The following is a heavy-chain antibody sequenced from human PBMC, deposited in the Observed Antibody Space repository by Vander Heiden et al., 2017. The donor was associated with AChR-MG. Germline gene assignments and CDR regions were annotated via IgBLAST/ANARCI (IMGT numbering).Heavy chain of an antibody. J-gene: IGHJ3*02. CDR2: ISYDGSNK. CDR3: AKGGTGNAFDI. D-gene: IGHD3-10*01. V-gene: IGHV3-30*18. CDR1: GFTFSSYG. Sequence: QVQLVESGGGVVQPGRSLRLSCAASGFTFSSYGMDWVRQAPGKGLEWVAFISYDGSNKYYADSVKGRFTISRDNSKNTLYLQMNGLRAEDTAVYYCAKGGTGNAFDIWGQGTMVTVSS.